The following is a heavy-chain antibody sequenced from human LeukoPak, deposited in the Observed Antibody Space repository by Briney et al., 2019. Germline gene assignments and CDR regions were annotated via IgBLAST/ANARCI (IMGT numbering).Heavy chain of an antibody. CDR1: GFTFSDYY. Sequence: GGSLRLSCAASGFTFSDYYMSWIRQAPGKGLEWVSYISSSGSTIYYADSVKGRFTISRDNAKNSLYLQMNSLRAEDTAVYYCARVSNRYYDSSGGFDYWGQGTLVTVSS. D-gene: IGHD3-22*01. CDR2: ISSSGSTI. V-gene: IGHV3-11*04. J-gene: IGHJ4*02. CDR3: ARVSNRYYDSSGGFDY.